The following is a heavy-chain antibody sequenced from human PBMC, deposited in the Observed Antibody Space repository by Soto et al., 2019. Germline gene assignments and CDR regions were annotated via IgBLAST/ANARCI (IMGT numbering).Heavy chain of an antibody. V-gene: IGHV4-39*01. Sequence: QLQLQESGPGLVKPSETLSLTCTVSGGSVSNNNYYWGWIRQPLGKGLEWIGSIYYSGNAFYNPSLKSRVTISVDTSKNQFSLKLSSVTAADTAVYYCARHTWGRQRGWFDPWGQGTLVTVSS. CDR2: IYYSGNA. CDR3: ARHTWGRQRGWFDP. D-gene: IGHD2-2*01. J-gene: IGHJ5*02. CDR1: GGSVSNNNYY.